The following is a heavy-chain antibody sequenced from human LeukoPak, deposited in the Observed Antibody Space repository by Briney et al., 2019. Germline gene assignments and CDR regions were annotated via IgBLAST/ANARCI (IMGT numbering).Heavy chain of an antibody. CDR2: ISYSSGTI. CDR3: ARRGTEPYYYYMDV. Sequence: GGSLRLSCAASGFTFSDYYMSWVRQAPGKGLEWISYISYSSGTIYYTDSVKGRFTISRDNAKNSLYLQMNSLRAEDTAVYYCARRGTEPYYYYMDVWGKGTTVTVSS. V-gene: IGHV3-11*04. CDR1: GFTFSDYY. J-gene: IGHJ6*03.